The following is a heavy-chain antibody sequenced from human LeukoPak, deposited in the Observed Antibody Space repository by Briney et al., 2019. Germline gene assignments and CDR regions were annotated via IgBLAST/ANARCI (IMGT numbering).Heavy chain of an antibody. Sequence: GGSLRLSCAASGFTFSSYSMNWVRQAPGKGLEWVSSISSSSSYIYYADSVKGRFTISRDNAKNPLYLQMNSLRAEDTAVYYCARDFYYDSSGYYGNLDACVIWGQGTMVSVSS. J-gene: IGHJ3*02. CDR2: ISSSSSYI. CDR1: GFTFSSYS. CDR3: ARDFYYDSSGYYGNLDACVI. V-gene: IGHV3-21*01. D-gene: IGHD3-22*01.